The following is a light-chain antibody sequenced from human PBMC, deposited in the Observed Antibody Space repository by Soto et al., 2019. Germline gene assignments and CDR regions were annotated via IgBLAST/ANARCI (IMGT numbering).Light chain of an antibody. Sequence: EVVMTQSPATVSVSPGEGVTLSCRASQTISNDLAWYQQKPGQAPRLLIYGASTRATGVPARFSGGRSGTEFTLTISRLQSEDFAFYYCQQNNKWPPVTFGGGTKVEIK. CDR1: QTISND. V-gene: IGKV3-15*01. CDR2: GAS. CDR3: QQNNKWPPVT. J-gene: IGKJ4*01.